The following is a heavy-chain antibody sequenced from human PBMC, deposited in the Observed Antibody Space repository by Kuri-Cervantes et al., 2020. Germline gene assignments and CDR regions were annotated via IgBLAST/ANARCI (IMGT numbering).Heavy chain of an antibody. CDR1: GGSISSHY. CDR2: IYYSGST. Sequence: GSLRLSCTVSGGSISSHYWSWIRQPPGKGLEWIGYIYYSGSTYYNPSLKSRVTISVDTSKNQFSLKLSSVTAADTAVYYCARDGDGPFDYWGQGTLVTVSS. D-gene: IGHD7-27*01. J-gene: IGHJ4*02. V-gene: IGHV4-59*11. CDR3: ARDGDGPFDY.